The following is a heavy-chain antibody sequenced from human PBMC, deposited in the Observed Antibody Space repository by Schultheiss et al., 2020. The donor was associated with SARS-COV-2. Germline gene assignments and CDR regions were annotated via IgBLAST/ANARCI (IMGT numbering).Heavy chain of an antibody. V-gene: IGHV4-59*01. D-gene: IGHD4-11*01. CDR2: IYYSGST. CDR1: GGSFSGYY. Sequence: SETLSLTCAVYGGSFSGYYWSWIRQPPGKGLEWIGYIYYSGSTNYNPSLKSRVTISVDTSKNQFSLKLSSVTAADTAVYYCARGYYSHYYMDVWGKGTTVTVSS. J-gene: IGHJ6*03. CDR3: ARGYYSHYYMDV.